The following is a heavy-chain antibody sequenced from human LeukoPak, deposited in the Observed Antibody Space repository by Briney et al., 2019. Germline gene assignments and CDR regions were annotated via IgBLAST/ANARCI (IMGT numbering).Heavy chain of an antibody. V-gene: IGHV4-39*07. CDR2: IYYSGST. CDR1: GGSISSSSYY. Sequence: SETLSLTCTVSGGSISSSSYYWGWIRQPPGKGLEWIGSIYYSGSTYYNPSLKSRVTISVDTSKNQFSLKLSSVTAADTAVYYCARGGGAPRRFDPWGQGTLVTVSS. D-gene: IGHD2-15*01. CDR3: ARGGGAPRRFDP. J-gene: IGHJ5*02.